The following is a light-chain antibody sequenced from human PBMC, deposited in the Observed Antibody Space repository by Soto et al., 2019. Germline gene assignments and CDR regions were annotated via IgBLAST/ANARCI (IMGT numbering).Light chain of an antibody. V-gene: IGKV3-15*01. Sequence: EIVMTQSPATLSVSPGERATLSCRASQSISSNLAWYQQKPGQAPRLLMFRTSSRATGFPARFSGSGSGTEFNLTISSLQSEDFGVYYCKKYNNWPRATFGGGTKV. J-gene: IGKJ4*01. CDR3: KKYNNWPRAT. CDR2: RTS. CDR1: QSISSN.